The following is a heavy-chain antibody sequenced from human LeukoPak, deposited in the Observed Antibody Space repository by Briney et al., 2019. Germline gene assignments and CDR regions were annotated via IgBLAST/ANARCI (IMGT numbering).Heavy chain of an antibody. CDR1: GFTFSSYW. V-gene: IGHV3-74*01. D-gene: IGHD1-14*01. CDR2: INTDGSST. CDR3: ARDPHGIYDAFDI. J-gene: IGHJ3*02. Sequence: GGSLRLSCAASGFTFSSYWMHWVRQVPGKGPVWVSQINTDGSSTSYAESVKGRFTISRDNAKNTLYLQMNSLRAEDTAVYYCARDPHGIYDAFDIWGQGTMVTVSS.